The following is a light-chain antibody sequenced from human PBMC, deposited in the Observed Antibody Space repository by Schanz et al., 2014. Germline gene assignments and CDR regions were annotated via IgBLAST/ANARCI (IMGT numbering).Light chain of an antibody. CDR1: SSDIGNYDY. V-gene: IGLV2-14*03. Sequence: QSALTQPASVSGSPGQSITISCTGTSSDIGNYDYVSWYRQHPGKAPKLIIYDVGDRPSGVSNRFSGSKSGNTASLTISGLQADDEADYYCSSYAGSYTWLFGGGTKLTVL. J-gene: IGLJ3*02. CDR2: DVG. CDR3: SSYAGSYTWL.